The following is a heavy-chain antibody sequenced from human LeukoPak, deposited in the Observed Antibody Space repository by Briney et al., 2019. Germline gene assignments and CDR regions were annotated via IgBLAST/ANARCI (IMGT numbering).Heavy chain of an antibody. CDR2: IYTTGST. Sequence: SETLSLTCTVSGGSISSGSYYWSWIRQPAGKGLEWIGRIYTTGSTNYSPSLKSRVTISIDTSKNQFSLKLSSVTAADTAVYYCARAARSSGYFDYWGQGTLVTVSS. CDR1: GGSISSGSYY. CDR3: ARAARSSGYFDY. D-gene: IGHD6-6*01. V-gene: IGHV4-61*02. J-gene: IGHJ4*02.